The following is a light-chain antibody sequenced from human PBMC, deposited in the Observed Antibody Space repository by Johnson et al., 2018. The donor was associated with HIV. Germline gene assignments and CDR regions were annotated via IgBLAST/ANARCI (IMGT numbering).Light chain of an antibody. CDR1: SSNIGNNY. Sequence: QSVLTQPPSVSAAPGQKVTISCSGSSSNIGNNYVSWYQQLPGTAPKLLIYDTNKRPSGIPDRFSGSKSGTPATLRITGLQTGDEADYYCGTWDSSLSVSGVFGTGTKVTVL. CDR3: GTWDSSLSVSGV. J-gene: IGLJ1*01. CDR2: DTN. V-gene: IGLV1-51*01.